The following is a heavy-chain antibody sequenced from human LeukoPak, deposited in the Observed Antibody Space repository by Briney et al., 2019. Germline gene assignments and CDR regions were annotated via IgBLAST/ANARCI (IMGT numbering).Heavy chain of an antibody. CDR3: ARMTNYYYYMDV. CDR2: INPNSGGT. Sequence: ASVKVSCKASGYTFTGYYMHWERQATGQGLEWMGWINPNSGGTNYAQKFQGRVTMTRDTSISTAYMELSRLRSDDTAVYFCARMTNYYYYMDVWGKGTTVTISS. CDR1: GYTFTGYY. J-gene: IGHJ6*03. V-gene: IGHV1-2*02.